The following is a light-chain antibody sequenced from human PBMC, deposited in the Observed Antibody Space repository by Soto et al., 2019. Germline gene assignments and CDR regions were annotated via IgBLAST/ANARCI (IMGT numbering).Light chain of an antibody. CDR3: STYTSTSTLIV. V-gene: IGLV2-14*01. J-gene: IGLJ1*01. CDR1: SNDVGVYNY. CDR2: EVT. Sequence: QSVLTQPASVSGSPGQSITISCTGTSNDVGVYNYVSWYQHHPGKAPKLMIYEVTNRPSGISDRFSGSKSGNMASLTISGLQAEDEADYYCSTYTSTSTLIVFGTGTKLTVL.